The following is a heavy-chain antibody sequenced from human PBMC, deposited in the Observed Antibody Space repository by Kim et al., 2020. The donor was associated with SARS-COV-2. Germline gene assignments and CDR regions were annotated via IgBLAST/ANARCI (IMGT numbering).Heavy chain of an antibody. J-gene: IGHJ3*02. Sequence: SETLSLTCTVSGGSISSSSYYWGWIRQPPGKGLEWIGSIYYSGSTYYNPSLKSRVTISVDTSKNQFSLKLSSVTAEDTAVYYCARHALGTVLLWFGERAFDIWGQGTMVTVSS. CDR3: ARHALGTVLLWFGERAFDI. V-gene: IGHV4-39*01. D-gene: IGHD3-10*01. CDR1: GGSISSSSYY. CDR2: IYYSGST.